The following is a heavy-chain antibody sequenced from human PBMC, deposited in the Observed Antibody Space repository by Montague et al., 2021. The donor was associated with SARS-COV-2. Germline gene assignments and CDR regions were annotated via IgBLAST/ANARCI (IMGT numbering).Heavy chain of an antibody. CDR3: ARRPGVGIAVAGLRY. Sequence: PALVKPTQTLTLTCTFSGFSLSTSGVGVGWIRQPPGKALEWLALIYWXDDKRYSPSLKSRLTITKDTSKNQVVLTMTNMDPVDTATYYCARRPGVGIAVAGLRYWGQGTLVTVSS. D-gene: IGHD6-19*01. CDR1: GFSLSTSGVG. J-gene: IGHJ4*02. V-gene: IGHV2-5*02. CDR2: IYWXDDK.